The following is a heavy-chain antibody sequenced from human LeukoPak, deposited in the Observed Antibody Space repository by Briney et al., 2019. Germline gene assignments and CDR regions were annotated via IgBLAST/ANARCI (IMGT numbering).Heavy chain of an antibody. CDR3: ARSRDWNYDL. CDR1: GYSFTSYW. D-gene: IGHD1-7*01. V-gene: IGHV5-51*01. J-gene: IGHJ4*02. CDR2: IYPGDSDT. Sequence: GESLKISCKGSGYSFTSYWIGWVRQMPGKGLEWMGIIYPGDSDTRYSPSFQGQVTISADKSINTAYLQWNSLRASDTAIYYCARSRDWNYDLWGQGTLVTVSS.